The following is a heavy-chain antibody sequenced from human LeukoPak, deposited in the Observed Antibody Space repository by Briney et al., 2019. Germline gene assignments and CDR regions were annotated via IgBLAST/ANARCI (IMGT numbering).Heavy chain of an antibody. D-gene: IGHD4-17*01. Sequence: GGSLRLSCAASGFTFSTYGMSWVRQAPGKGLEWVSGISGSGGSTYHADSVKGRFTISRANAKNSLYLQMNSLRVEDTAVYYCARGGDYLENWGQGTLVTVSS. CDR1: GFTFSTYG. J-gene: IGHJ4*02. CDR2: ISGSGGST. CDR3: ARGGDYLEN. V-gene: IGHV3-23*01.